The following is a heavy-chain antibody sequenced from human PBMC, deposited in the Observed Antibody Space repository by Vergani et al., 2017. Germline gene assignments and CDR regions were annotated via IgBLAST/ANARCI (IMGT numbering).Heavy chain of an antibody. V-gene: IGHV4-61*02. D-gene: IGHD1/OR15-1a*01. J-gene: IGHJ6*02. CDR2: VYTSGST. CDR1: GGSISSRTSY. Sequence: QVQLQESGPGLVTPSQTLSLTCTVSGGSISSRTSYWSWIRQPAGKGLEWIGRVYTSGSTNYNPSLKSRVTMSVDTSKNQFSLKLSSVTATDTAVYYCARGNSAYPSSGMDVWGQGTTVIVSS. CDR3: ARGNSAYPSSGMDV.